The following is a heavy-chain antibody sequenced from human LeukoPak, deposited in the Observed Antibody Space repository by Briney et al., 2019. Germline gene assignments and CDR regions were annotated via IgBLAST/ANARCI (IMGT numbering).Heavy chain of an antibody. CDR3: ASRRSIVVVPAAPFDY. D-gene: IGHD2-2*01. CDR1: GFTFSIYS. CDR2: ISSSSSYI. V-gene: IGHV3-21*01. Sequence: GGSLRLSCAASGFTFSIYSMNWVRQAPGKGLEWVSSISSSSSYIYYADSVKGRFTISRDNAKNSLYLQMNSLRAEDTAVYDCASRRSIVVVPAAPFDYWGQGTLVTVSS. J-gene: IGHJ4*02.